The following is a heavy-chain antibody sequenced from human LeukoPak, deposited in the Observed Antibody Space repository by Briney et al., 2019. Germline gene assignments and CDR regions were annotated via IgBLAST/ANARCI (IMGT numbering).Heavy chain of an antibody. CDR3: ARAGEEKQQLGNWFDP. CDR1: GYTFTSYY. CDR2: INPSGGST. D-gene: IGHD6-13*01. J-gene: IGHJ5*02. V-gene: IGHV1-46*01. Sequence: ASVKVSCKASGYTFTSYYMHWVRQAPGQGLEWMGIINPSGGSTSYAQKFQGRVTMTRDTSTSTVYMELSSLRSEDTAVYYCARAGEEKQQLGNWFDPWGQGTLVTVSS.